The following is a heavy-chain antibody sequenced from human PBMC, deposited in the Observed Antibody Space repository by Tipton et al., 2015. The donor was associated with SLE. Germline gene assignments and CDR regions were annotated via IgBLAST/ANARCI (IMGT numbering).Heavy chain of an antibody. Sequence: TLSLTCAVYGGSFSGYYWSWIRQPPGKGLEWIGEINHSGSTNYNPFLKSRVTISVDTSKNQFSLKLSSVTAADTAVYYCARGRDIVVVVAAAGFDPWGQGTLVTVSS. CDR2: INHSGST. CDR1: GGSFSGYY. J-gene: IGHJ5*02. V-gene: IGHV4-34*01. CDR3: ARGRDIVVVVAAAGFDP. D-gene: IGHD2-15*01.